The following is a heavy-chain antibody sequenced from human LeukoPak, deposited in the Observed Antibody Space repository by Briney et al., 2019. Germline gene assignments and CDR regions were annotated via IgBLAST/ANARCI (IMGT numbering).Heavy chain of an antibody. CDR3: GGYCSGGSCYDYYYGMDV. Sequence: EGSLRLSCAASGFTFSSYAMSWVRQAPGKGLEWVSAISGSGGSSYYADSVKGRLTISRDNSKNTLYLQMNSLRAEDTAVYYCGGYCSGGSCYDYYYGMDVWGQGTTVTVS. CDR2: ISGSGGSS. J-gene: IGHJ6*02. V-gene: IGHV3-23*01. CDR1: GFTFSSYA. D-gene: IGHD2-15*01.